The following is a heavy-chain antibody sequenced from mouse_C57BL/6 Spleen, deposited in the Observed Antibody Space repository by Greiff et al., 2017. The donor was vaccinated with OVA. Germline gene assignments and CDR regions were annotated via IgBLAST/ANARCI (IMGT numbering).Heavy chain of an antibody. V-gene: IGHV14-4*01. Sequence: EVQLQQSGAELVRPGASVKLSCTASGFNIKDDYMHWVKQRPEQGLEWIGWIDPENGDTEYASKFQGKATITADTSSNTAYLQLSSLTSEDTAVYYCTTQYYGSTAYWGQGTLVTVSA. J-gene: IGHJ3*01. CDR2: IDPENGDT. D-gene: IGHD1-1*01. CDR3: TTQYYGSTAY. CDR1: GFNIKDDY.